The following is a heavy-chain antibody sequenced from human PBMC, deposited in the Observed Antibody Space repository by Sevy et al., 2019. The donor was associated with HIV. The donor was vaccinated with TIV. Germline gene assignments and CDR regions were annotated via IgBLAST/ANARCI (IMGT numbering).Heavy chain of an antibody. V-gene: IGHV3-53*01. D-gene: IGHD2-15*01. CDR3: ARVGYCRGGTCFSGFYYAMDV. CDR1: GFTLTNEF. J-gene: IGHJ6*02. Sequence: GGSLRLSCAVSGFTLTNEFFSWVRQAPGKGLEWVAVVYSGGATYYADSLKGRFTISRDKSKSTLYLQMKSLRAEDTAVYYCARVGYCRGGTCFSGFYYAMDVWGQGTTVTVSS. CDR2: VYSGGAT.